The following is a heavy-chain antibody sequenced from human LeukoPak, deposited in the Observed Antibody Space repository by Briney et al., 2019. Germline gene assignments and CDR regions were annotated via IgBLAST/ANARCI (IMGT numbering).Heavy chain of an antibody. CDR1: GGTFTSCA. J-gene: IGHJ4*02. D-gene: IGHD3-22*01. CDR2: SIPIFGTA. Sequence: VTDSFKASGGTFTSCAISWVRQPPGQGLEWMGGSIPIFGTANYSQKFQGRLTITPDESTSTAYMQLGSLRSEDTAVYYCARSSTYYYDSWRPASYFDCWGQGTLVSVSS. V-gene: IGHV1-69*13. CDR3: ARSSTYYYDSWRPASYFDC.